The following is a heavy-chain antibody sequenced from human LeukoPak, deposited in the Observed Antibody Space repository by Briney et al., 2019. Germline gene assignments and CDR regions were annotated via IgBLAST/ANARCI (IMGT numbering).Heavy chain of an antibody. Sequence: SETLSLTCTVSGGSIRSYYWSWIRQPAGKGLEWIGRIDTSGSTNYNPSLKSRVTMSVDTSKNQFSLKLSSVTAADTAVYYCARGRDGYNRDAFDIWGQGTMVTVS. CDR2: IDTSGST. CDR1: GGSIRSYY. V-gene: IGHV4-4*07. CDR3: ARGRDGYNRDAFDI. D-gene: IGHD5-24*01. J-gene: IGHJ3*02.